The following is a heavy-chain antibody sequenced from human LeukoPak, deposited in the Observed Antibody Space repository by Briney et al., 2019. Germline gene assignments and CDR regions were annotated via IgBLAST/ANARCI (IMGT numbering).Heavy chain of an antibody. Sequence: ASVKVSCKVSGYTLTELSMHWVRQAPGKGLEWMGGFDPEDGETIYAQKFQGRVTMTEDTSTDTAYMELSSLRSEDTAVYYCATDQYYYDSSGYPRALYAFDIWGQETMVTVSS. D-gene: IGHD3-22*01. J-gene: IGHJ3*02. CDR2: FDPEDGET. CDR3: ATDQYYYDSSGYPRALYAFDI. V-gene: IGHV1-24*01. CDR1: GYTLTELS.